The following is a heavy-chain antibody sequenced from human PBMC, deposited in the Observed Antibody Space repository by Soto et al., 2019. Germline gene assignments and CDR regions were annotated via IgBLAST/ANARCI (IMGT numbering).Heavy chain of an antibody. CDR2: ISIYSGNT. CDR3: ARNWYDDRLSRFDC. Sequence: QVQLVQSGAEVKKSGASVKVSCNASGYSFDTYGITWMRQAPGQGLEWLGWISIYSGNTHYAQKVQDRLTLTRDISTSTAYMELRSLRSDDTAVYCFARNWYDDRLSRFDCWGQGTLVTVSS. CDR1: GYSFDTYG. V-gene: IGHV1-18*01. D-gene: IGHD1-1*01. J-gene: IGHJ4*02.